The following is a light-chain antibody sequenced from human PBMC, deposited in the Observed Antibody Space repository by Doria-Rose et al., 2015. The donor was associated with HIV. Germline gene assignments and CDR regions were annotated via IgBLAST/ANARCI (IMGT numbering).Light chain of an antibody. CDR3: HQYGTSWT. CDR2: DGS. V-gene: IGKV3-20*01. J-gene: IGKJ1*01. CDR1: QRFSSTY. Sequence: TQSPGTLSLSPGERATLSCRASQRFSSTYVAWYQQKPGQAPSLIIYDGSTRATGIPDRFSASGSGTDFTLTINRLEPEDFALYYCHQYGTSWTFGQGTKVEI.